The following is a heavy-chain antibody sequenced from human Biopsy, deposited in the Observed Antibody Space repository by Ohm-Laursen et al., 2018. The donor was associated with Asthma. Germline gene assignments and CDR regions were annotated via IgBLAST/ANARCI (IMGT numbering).Heavy chain of an antibody. D-gene: IGHD6-19*01. CDR3: ARCQVGYSSGWSLLLKKIYYSGMDV. Sequence: GSSVKVSCKAPGGTFSNFAISWVRQAPGQGPEWLGGITTVFGTTNYAQKFQGRVTITADESTSTAYMEVTSLRSEDTAIYYCARCQVGYSSGWSLLLKKIYYSGMDVWGQGTAVTVSS. CDR2: ITTVFGTT. CDR1: GGTFSNFA. J-gene: IGHJ6*02. V-gene: IGHV1-69*01.